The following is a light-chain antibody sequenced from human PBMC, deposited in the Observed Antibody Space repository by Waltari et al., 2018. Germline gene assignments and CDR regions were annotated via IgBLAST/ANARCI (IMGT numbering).Light chain of an antibody. CDR1: QRVSSSY. CDR2: GAS. J-gene: IGKJ1*01. CDR3: QQYGSSPWT. V-gene: IGKV3-20*01. Sequence: EIVLTQSPGPLPLFPGERATLSCSASQRVSSSYLAWYQQKPGQAPRLLIYGASSRATGIPDRFRGSGSGTDFTLTISRLEPEDFAVYYCQQYGSSPWTFGQGTKVEIK.